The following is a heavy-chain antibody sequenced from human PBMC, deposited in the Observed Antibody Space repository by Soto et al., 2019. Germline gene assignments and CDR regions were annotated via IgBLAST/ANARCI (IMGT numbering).Heavy chain of an antibody. Sequence: ASVKVSCKVSGDTLTELSMHWVRQAPGKGLEWMGGFDPEDGETIYAQKFQGRVTMTEDTSTDTAYMELSSLRSEDTAVYYCATESDYVWGSLYFDYWGQGTLVTVSS. CDR1: GDTLTELS. J-gene: IGHJ4*02. D-gene: IGHD3-16*01. V-gene: IGHV1-24*01. CDR2: FDPEDGET. CDR3: ATESDYVWGSLYFDY.